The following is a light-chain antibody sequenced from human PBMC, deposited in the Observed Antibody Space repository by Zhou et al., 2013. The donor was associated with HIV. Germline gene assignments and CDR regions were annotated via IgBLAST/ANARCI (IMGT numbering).Light chain of an antibody. V-gene: IGKV1-5*03. CDR3: QQYSTYPIT. J-gene: IGKJ5*01. CDR1: QTISTW. CDR2: KAS. Sequence: DIQMIQSPSTLSASVGDRVTITCRASQTISTWLAWYQQKSGKAPSLLMYKASSLHSGVPSRFSGSGSGTDFSLTISGLQPDDFAVYYCQQYSTYPITFGPGXRLDI.